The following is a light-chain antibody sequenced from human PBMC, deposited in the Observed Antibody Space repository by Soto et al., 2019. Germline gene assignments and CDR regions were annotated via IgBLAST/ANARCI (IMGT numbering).Light chain of an antibody. V-gene: IGKV3-20*01. J-gene: IGKJ3*01. CDR1: QSVSSSY. Sequence: EIVLTQSPGTLSLSPGERATLSCRASQSVSSSYLAWYQQKPGQAPRLLIYGASSRATGIPDRFSGSGSGTDFNLTISRLEPEDFAVYYCQQYGSAPEVTFGPGTQVDIK. CDR3: QQYGSAPEVT. CDR2: GAS.